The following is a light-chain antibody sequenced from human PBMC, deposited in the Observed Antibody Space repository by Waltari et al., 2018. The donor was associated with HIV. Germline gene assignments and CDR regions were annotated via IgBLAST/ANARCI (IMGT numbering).Light chain of an antibody. CDR2: EVS. V-gene: IGLV2-14*01. CDR3: SSYTSSSTYV. Sequence: QSALTQPASVSGSPGQSITISCTGTSSDVGGYNYVSWYQQHPGKAPKLMIYEVSNRPSGVSNRFAGSKYGNTASLTISGLQAEDEAGYYCSSYTSSSTYVVGTETTVTVL. CDR1: SSDVGGYNY. J-gene: IGLJ1*01.